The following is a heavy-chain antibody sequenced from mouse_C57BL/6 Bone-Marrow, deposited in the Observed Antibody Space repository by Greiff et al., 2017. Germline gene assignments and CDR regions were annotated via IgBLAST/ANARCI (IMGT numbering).Heavy chain of an antibody. CDR2: IDPENGDT. V-gene: IGHV14-4*01. J-gene: IGHJ2*01. CDR1: GFNIKDDY. CDR3: TPSYSNYGY. D-gene: IGHD2-5*01. Sequence: VQLQQSGAELVRPGASVKLSCTASGFNIKDDYMHWVKQRPEQGLEWIGWIDPENGDTEYASKFQGKATITADTSSNTAYLHLSSLPSEDTAVYYCTPSYSNYGYWGQGTTLTVSS.